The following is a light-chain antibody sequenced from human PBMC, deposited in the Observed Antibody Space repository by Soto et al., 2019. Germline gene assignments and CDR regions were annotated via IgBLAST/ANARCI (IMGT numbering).Light chain of an antibody. Sequence: QSALTQPASVSGAPGQSITISCTGTSGDIGGYNYVSWYQQHPGNAPKLMIYEVSNRPSGVSDRFSGSKSGNTASLTISGLQAEDEASYYCSSYRTSTTCDVIFGGGTKLTVL. CDR3: SSYRTSTTCDVI. CDR1: SGDIGGYNY. CDR2: EVS. J-gene: IGLJ2*01. V-gene: IGLV2-14*01.